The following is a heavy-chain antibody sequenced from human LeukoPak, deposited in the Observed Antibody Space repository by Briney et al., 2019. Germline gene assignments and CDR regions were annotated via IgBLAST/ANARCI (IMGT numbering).Heavy chain of an antibody. J-gene: IGHJ4*02. CDR2: ISYDGSNK. D-gene: IGHD5-24*01. CDR3: AKVDRDGYTTD. CDR1: GFTFSSYG. Sequence: GGSLRLSCAASGFTFSSYGMHWVRQAPGKGLEWVAVISYDGSNKYYADSVKGRFTISRDNSKNTLYLQMNSLRAEDTAVYYCAKVDRDGYTTDWGQGTLVTVSS. V-gene: IGHV3-30*18.